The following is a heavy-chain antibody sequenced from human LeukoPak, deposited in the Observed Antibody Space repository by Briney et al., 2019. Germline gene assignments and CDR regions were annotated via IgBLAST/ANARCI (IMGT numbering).Heavy chain of an antibody. CDR3: SRGVSSDY. CDR1: GFTLRRYT. V-gene: IGHV3-21*01. CDR2: ISSSSSYI. D-gene: IGHD5/OR15-5a*01. Sequence: PGGSLRLSCAASGFTLRRYTVKWVRQAPGKGLEWVSSISSSSSYIYYADSVKGRFTISRDKAKNSLYLQMTSLRPEDTAVYYCSRGVSSDYCVQGTLVTVSS. J-gene: IGHJ4*02.